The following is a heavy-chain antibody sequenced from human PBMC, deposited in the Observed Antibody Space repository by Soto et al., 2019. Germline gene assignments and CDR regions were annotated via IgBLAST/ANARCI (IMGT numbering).Heavy chain of an antibody. CDR1: GYDFATYW. V-gene: IGHV5-51*01. D-gene: IGHD6-19*01. Sequence: GESLKISCKGSGYDFATYWIGWVRQMPGKGLEWMGTIYPGDSDTKYSPSFQGQVTISVDKSISTAYLQWSSLKASDTAMYYCARQRYNSGPTDNDMDVWGQGTTVTVSS. CDR2: IYPGDSDT. CDR3: ARQRYNSGPTDNDMDV. J-gene: IGHJ6*02.